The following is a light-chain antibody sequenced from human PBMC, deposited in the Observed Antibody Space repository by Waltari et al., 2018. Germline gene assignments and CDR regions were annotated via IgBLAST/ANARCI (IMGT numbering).Light chain of an antibody. CDR2: DSS. V-gene: IGKV1-33*01. Sequence: IQMTQSPSSLSASVGDRVTITCQASQDISNYLNWYQQKPGQAPKLLIYDSSNLETGVPVRFRGRGSGTDFTFTISSLQPEDIATYYCQQYDNLRLTFGGGTKVEIK. CDR1: QDISNY. J-gene: IGKJ4*01. CDR3: QQYDNLRLT.